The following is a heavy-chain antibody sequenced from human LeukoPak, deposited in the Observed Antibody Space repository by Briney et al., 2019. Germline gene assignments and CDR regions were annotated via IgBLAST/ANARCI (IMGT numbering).Heavy chain of an antibody. J-gene: IGHJ5*02. CDR1: GYTFNTYD. V-gene: IGHV1-8*03. Sequence: GASVKVSCKASGYTFNTYDIHWVRQATGQGLEWMGWMNPNSGKTDYAQKFQGRVTITADKSTSTAYMELSSLRSEDTAVYYCAREVTLAYCGGDCYVPWGQGTLVTVSS. D-gene: IGHD2-21*02. CDR3: AREVTLAYCGGDCYVP. CDR2: MNPNSGKT.